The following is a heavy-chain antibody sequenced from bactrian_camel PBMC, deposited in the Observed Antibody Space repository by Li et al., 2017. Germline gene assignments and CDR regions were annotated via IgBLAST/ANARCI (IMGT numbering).Heavy chain of an antibody. D-gene: IGHD2*01. J-gene: IGHJ4*01. CDR1: RYAYNVNL. CDR2: IYTGGGNT. V-gene: IGHV3S54*01. Sequence: HVQLVESGGGSARPGGSLKLACSASRYAYNVNLMGWFRQAPGKEREGVAVIYTGGGNTDYADSGKGRFTISQDSAKRTVYLQMNTLKPEDTAMYYCAAGGGNGAFCYTGERSMDYWGQGTQVTVS. CDR3: AAGGGNGAFCYTGERSMDY.